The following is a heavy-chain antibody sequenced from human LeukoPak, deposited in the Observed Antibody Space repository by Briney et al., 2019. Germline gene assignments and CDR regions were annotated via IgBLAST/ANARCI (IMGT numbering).Heavy chain of an antibody. D-gene: IGHD4-17*01. V-gene: IGHV4-39*07. CDR2: IYYSGST. CDR3: ARALYGDYQEAFDI. Sequence: SETLSLTCTVSGGSISSSSYYWGWIRQPPGKGLEWSGSIYYSGSTYYNPSLKSRVTISVDTSKNQFSLKLSSVTAADTAVYYCARALYGDYQEAFDIWGQGTMVTVSS. J-gene: IGHJ3*02. CDR1: GGSISSSSYY.